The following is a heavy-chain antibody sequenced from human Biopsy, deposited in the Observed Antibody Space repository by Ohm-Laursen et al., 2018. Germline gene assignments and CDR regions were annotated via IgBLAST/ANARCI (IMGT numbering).Heavy chain of an antibody. CDR2: INCKTGAT. CDR3: ARDPLNGHKHFDY. CDR1: SYTFTDYN. Sequence: ATVKISCKASSYTFTDYNIHWMRQAPGQGLEWLGYINCKTGATNYAQKFQGTVTMTRDTSISTAYLALGSLRSADAAIYYCARDPLNGHKHFDYWGQGSLVTVSS. V-gene: IGHV1-2*02. J-gene: IGHJ4*02. D-gene: IGHD2-8*01.